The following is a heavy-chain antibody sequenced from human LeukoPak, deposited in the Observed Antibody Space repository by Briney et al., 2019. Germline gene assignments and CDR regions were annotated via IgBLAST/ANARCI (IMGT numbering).Heavy chain of an antibody. D-gene: IGHD2-2*01. CDR3: ARALEYCSSTSCYGGVTNWFDP. J-gene: IGHJ5*02. V-gene: IGHV4-4*07. CDR1: GGSISSYY. Sequence: PSETLSLTCTVSGGSISSYYWSWIRQPAGKGLEWIGRIYTSGSTNYNPSLKSRVTMSVDTSKNQFSLKLSSVTAADTAVYYCARALEYCSSTSCYGGVTNWFDPWGEGTLVTVSS. CDR2: IYTSGST.